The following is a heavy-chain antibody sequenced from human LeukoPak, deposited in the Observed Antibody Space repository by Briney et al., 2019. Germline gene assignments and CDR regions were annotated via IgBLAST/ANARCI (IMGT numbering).Heavy chain of an antibody. J-gene: IGHJ2*01. D-gene: IGHD1-1*01. CDR3: ATVPNWANWYFDL. CDR1: GGSISSSSYY. V-gene: IGHV4-39*07. CDR2: IYYSGST. Sequence: PSETLSLTCTVSGGSISSSSYYWGWIRQPPGKGLEWIGSIYYSGSTYYNPSLKSRVTISVDTSKNQFSLKLSSVTAADTAVYYCATVPNWANWYFDLWGRGTLVTVSS.